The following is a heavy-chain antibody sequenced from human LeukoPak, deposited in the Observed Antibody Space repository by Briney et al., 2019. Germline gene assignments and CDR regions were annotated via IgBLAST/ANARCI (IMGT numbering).Heavy chain of an antibody. Sequence: PSETLSLTCTVSGGSISSYYWSWIRQPPGKGLEWIGYIYYSGSTNYNPSLTSRVTISVDTSKNQFSLKLSSVTAADTAVYYCARDRGSRYFDWLYFDYWGQGTLVTVSS. J-gene: IGHJ4*02. CDR3: ARDRGSRYFDWLYFDY. D-gene: IGHD3-9*01. CDR1: GGSISSYY. V-gene: IGHV4-59*01. CDR2: IYYSGST.